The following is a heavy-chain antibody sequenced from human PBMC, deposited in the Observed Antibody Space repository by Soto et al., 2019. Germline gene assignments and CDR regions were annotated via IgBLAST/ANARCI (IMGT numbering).Heavy chain of an antibody. Sequence: QVQLQESGPGLVKASGTLSLTCTVSGGSIITRNWWSWVRQPPGKGLEWIGEVDHSGGTNYNPSLQSRVTISVDMSKNKFSLKLTPATTADTAVYYCARRDALSGTAGAPVDWGQGTLVNVSS. CDR1: GGSIITRNW. CDR2: VDHSGGT. J-gene: IGHJ4*02. D-gene: IGHD1-26*01. V-gene: IGHV4-4*02. CDR3: ARRDALSGTAGAPVD.